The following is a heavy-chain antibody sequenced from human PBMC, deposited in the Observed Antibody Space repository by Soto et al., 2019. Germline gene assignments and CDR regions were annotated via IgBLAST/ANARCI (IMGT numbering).Heavy chain of an antibody. CDR3: SSEHSGDDHGEYYYHGVGG. J-gene: IGHJ6*02. D-gene: IGHD3-10*01. Sequence: EVQLVESGGGLVQPGGSLRLSCAASGFSLSTYWMHWVRQIPGQGLTWVSRIGPDGSSTTYADSVKGRFTISRDNANNALYLQMNSLRAEDTAVYYCSSEHSGDDHGEYYYHGVGGWGQGTTVTVSS. CDR2: IGPDGSST. V-gene: IGHV3-74*03. CDR1: GFSLSTYW.